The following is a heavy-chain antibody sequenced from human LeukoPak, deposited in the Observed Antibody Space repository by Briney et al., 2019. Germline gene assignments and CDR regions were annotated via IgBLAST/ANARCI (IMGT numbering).Heavy chain of an antibody. CDR1: GGSISSSSYY. Sequence: SETLSLTCTVSGGSISSSSYYWGWIRQPPGKGLEWIGSIYYSGSTNYNPSLKSRVTISVDTSKNQFSLKLSSVTAADTAVYYCARREKPYYYDSSMISSSRLGAFDIWGQGTMVTVSS. CDR3: ARREKPYYYDSSMISSSRLGAFDI. J-gene: IGHJ3*02. D-gene: IGHD3-22*01. V-gene: IGHV4-39*07. CDR2: IYYSGST.